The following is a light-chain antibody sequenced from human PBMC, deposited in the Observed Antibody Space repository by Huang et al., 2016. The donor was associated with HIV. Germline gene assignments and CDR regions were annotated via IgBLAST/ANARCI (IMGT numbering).Light chain of an antibody. CDR2: GAF. CDR1: QSVTSSH. CDR3: QQYGTSPLYT. V-gene: IGKV3-20*01. J-gene: IGKJ2*01. Sequence: VLTQSPNTLSLSPGERATLSCRASQSVTSSHLAWYKQKPGQAPRLLIYGAFTRAPGIPDRFSGSGSGTDFTLTISRLEPEDFAVYYCQQYGTSPLYTFGQGTKLEIK.